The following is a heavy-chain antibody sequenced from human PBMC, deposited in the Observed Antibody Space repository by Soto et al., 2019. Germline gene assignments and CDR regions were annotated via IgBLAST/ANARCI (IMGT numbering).Heavy chain of an antibody. CDR3: AKPLNYYDSSGYHSYDAFDI. CDR2: ISYDGSNK. Sequence: QVQLVESGGGVVQPGRSLRLSCAASGFTFSSYGMHWVRQAPGKGLEWVAVISYDGSNKYYADSVKGRFTISRDNSKNTLYLQMNSLRAEDTAVYYCAKPLNYYDSSGYHSYDAFDIWGQGTMVTVSS. D-gene: IGHD3-22*01. V-gene: IGHV3-30*18. J-gene: IGHJ3*02. CDR1: GFTFSSYG.